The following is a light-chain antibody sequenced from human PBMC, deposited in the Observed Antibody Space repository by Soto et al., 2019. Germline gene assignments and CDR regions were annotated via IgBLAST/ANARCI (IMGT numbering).Light chain of an antibody. CDR1: QGLSGN. CDR2: DAS. J-gene: IGKJ1*01. V-gene: IGKV3-15*01. Sequence: IVMTQSPATLSLSPGERASLSCRASQGLSGNLAWYQQKPGQAPRLLIYDASSRATGIHARFSGIGSGTELTLTISSLQSEDFAVYYCQQYQNWPWMFGQGTKVEI. CDR3: QQYQNWPWM.